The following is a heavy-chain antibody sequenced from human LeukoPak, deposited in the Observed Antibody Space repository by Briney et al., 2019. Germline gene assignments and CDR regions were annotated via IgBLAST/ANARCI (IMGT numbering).Heavy chain of an antibody. Sequence: ASVTVSCTASGYTFTNYAMHWVRQAPGQRLEWMGWINAGNGNTKYSQKFQGRVTITRDTSGSTTYMELSSLRAEDTAVYYCARDSSDYGDYVLVDYWGQGTLVTVSS. D-gene: IGHD4-17*01. J-gene: IGHJ4*02. CDR2: INAGNGNT. CDR3: ARDSSDYGDYVLVDY. V-gene: IGHV1-3*01. CDR1: GYTFTNYA.